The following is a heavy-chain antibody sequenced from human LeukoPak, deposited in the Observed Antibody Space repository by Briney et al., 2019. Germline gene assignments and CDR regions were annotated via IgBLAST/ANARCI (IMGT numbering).Heavy chain of an antibody. CDR2: NGGST. Sequence: NGGSTYYANSVKGRFTISRDNSKNTLYLQMGSLRAEDMAVYYCARGPATFYYYDSSGYPDYWGQGTLVTVSS. D-gene: IGHD3-22*01. J-gene: IGHJ4*02. CDR3: ARGPATFYYYDSSGYPDY. V-gene: IGHV3-64*01.